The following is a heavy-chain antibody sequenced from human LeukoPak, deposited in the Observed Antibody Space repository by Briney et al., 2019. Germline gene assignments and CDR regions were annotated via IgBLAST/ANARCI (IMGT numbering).Heavy chain of an antibody. J-gene: IGHJ4*02. Sequence: PGGSPRLSCAAPGFTFSTYWMHWVRQAPGKGLVGVAQINSDGSSTSYADSVKGRFTISRDNAKNTLYLQMINLRAEDAAVYYCGSLTVVAKDHWGQGTLVTVSS. V-gene: IGHV3-74*01. CDR3: GSLTVVAKDH. CDR1: GFTFSTYW. D-gene: IGHD3-22*01. CDR2: INSDGSST.